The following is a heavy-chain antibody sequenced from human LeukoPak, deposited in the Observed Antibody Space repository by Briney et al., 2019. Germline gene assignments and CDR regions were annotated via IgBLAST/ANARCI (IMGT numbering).Heavy chain of an antibody. V-gene: IGHV3-23*01. CDR1: GFIFSDYA. CDR3: ANRYVSEY. J-gene: IGHJ4*02. Sequence: GGSLRLSCAASGFIFSDYAMNWVRQAPGKGLEWVSTIAYAGTYYADSVKGRFITSRDDSKSTLYLQMNSLRADDTAVYFCANRYVSEYWGQGILFTVSS. CDR2: IAYAGT. D-gene: IGHD3-16*01.